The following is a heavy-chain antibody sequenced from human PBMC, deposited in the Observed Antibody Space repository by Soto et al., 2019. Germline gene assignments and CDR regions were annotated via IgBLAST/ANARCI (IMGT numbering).Heavy chain of an antibody. CDR3: ARTPLRLHLGPYYFDY. CDR1: GFTVSNYW. Sequence: GGSLRLSCAASGFTVSNYWMSWVRQAPGKGLEWVANIKQDGSEKYYVDSVKGRFTISRDNAKNSLYLEMNSLRAEDTAVYYCARTPLRLHLGPYYFDYWGQGTLVTVSS. J-gene: IGHJ4*02. D-gene: IGHD3-16*01. V-gene: IGHV3-7*01. CDR2: IKQDGSEK.